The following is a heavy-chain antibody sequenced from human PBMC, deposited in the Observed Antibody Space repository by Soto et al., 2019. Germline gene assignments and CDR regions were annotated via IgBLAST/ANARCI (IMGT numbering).Heavy chain of an antibody. V-gene: IGHV1-69*13. Sequence: SVKVSCKATGGTFSSYAISWVRQAPGQGLEWMGGIIPVFGTADYAQNFQDRVTLTADESTRTAYMEVTSLRSEDTAMYYCAMTYHYDSGGRTYFYYGMAVWGQWTTVTVSS. CDR3: AMTYHYDSGGRTYFYYGMAV. D-gene: IGHD3-22*01. J-gene: IGHJ6*02. CDR1: GGTFSSYA. CDR2: IIPVFGTA.